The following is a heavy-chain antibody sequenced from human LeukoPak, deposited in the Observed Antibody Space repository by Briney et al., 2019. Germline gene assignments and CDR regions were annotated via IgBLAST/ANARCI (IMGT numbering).Heavy chain of an antibody. J-gene: IGHJ4*02. V-gene: IGHV3-73*01. CDR3: TSLLNNFQEVNLGGGKADY. Sequence: GGSLRLSCAASGFTFSGSAMHWVRQASGKGLEWVGRIRSKANSYATAYAASVKGRFTISRDDSKNTAYLQMNSLKTEDTAVYYCTSLLNNFQEVNLGGGKADYWGQGTLVTVSS. CDR2: IRSKANSYAT. D-gene: IGHD4-23*01. CDR1: GFTFSGSA.